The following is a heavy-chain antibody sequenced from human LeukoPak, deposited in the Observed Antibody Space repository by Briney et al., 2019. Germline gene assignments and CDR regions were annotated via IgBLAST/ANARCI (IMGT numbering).Heavy chain of an antibody. D-gene: IGHD1-1*01. CDR2: IIPIFGTA. J-gene: IGHJ4*02. CDR3: ARGLGGIRNDGGD. V-gene: IGHV1-69*05. CDR1: GGTFSSYA. Sequence: SVKVSCKASGGTFSSYAISWVRQAPGQGLEWMGGIIPIFGTANYAQKFQGRVTITTDESTSTAYMELSSLRSEDTAVYCCARGLGGIRNDGGDWGQGTLVTVSS.